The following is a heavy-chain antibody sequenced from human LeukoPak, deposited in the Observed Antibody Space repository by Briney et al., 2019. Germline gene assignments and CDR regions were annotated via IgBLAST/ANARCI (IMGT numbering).Heavy chain of an antibody. D-gene: IGHD3-3*01. CDR1: GYTFTSYG. Sequence: ASVKVSCKASGYTFTSYGISWVRQAPGQGLEWMGWISAYNGITNYAQKLQGRVTMTTDTSTSTAYMELRSLRSDDTAVYYCARGTDYDFWSGYYKFGYWFDPWGQGTLVTVSS. CDR2: ISAYNGIT. J-gene: IGHJ5*02. CDR3: ARGTDYDFWSGYYKFGYWFDP. V-gene: IGHV1-18*01.